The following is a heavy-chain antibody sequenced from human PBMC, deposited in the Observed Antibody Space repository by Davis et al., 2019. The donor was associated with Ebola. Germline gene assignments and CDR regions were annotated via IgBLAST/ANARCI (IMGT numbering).Heavy chain of an antibody. Sequence: SETLSPTCAVYGGSFSSYYWSWIRQLPGKGLEWIGYIYYSGSTNYNPSLKSRVTISVDTSKNQFSLKLSSVTAADTAVYYCARLVYYYGMDVWGQGTTVTVSS. CDR1: GGSFSSYY. CDR3: ARLVYYYGMDV. J-gene: IGHJ6*02. V-gene: IGHV4-59*08. CDR2: IYYSGST.